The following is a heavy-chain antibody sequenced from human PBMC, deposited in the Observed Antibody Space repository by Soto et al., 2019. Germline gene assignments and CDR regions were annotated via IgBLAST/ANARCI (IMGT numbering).Heavy chain of an antibody. CDR2: ISVSGNII. CDR3: VRDTMRASAAASLDY. CDR1: GFTFSTYE. D-gene: IGHD2-2*01. V-gene: IGHV3-48*03. J-gene: IGHJ4*02. Sequence: GGSLRLSCAASGFTFSTYEFNWVRQAPGRGLEWISYISVSGNIIKYAESVKGRFTISRDNAENSLHLHTSNLRVDDTALYFCVRDTMRASAAASLDYWGQGTQVTVSS.